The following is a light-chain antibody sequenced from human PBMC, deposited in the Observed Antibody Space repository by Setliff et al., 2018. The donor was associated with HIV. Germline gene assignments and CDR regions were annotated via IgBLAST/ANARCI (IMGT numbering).Light chain of an antibody. CDR3: CSYTSSLTYA. J-gene: IGLJ1*01. CDR2: DVT. V-gene: IGLV2-14*03. Sequence: QSVLTQPASVSGSPGQSITISCTGTSSDIGSSNFVSWYQQHPGRAPKLMIYDVTKRPSGVSDRFSGSKSGNTASLTISGLQTEDEADYYCCSYTSSLTYAFGTGTKVTVL. CDR1: SSDIGSSNF.